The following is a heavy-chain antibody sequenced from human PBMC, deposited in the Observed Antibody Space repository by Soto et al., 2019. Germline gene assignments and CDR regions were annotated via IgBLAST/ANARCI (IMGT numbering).Heavy chain of an antibody. J-gene: IGHJ4*02. CDR3: ARERSSGYLDY. CDR1: GGSISSYF. D-gene: IGHD3-22*01. CDR2: ISFSGST. V-gene: IGHV4-59*01. Sequence: QVQLQESGPGLVKPSETLSLTCTVSGGSISSYFWSWIRQPPGKGLEWIGYISFSGSTNYNPSLKSRVTMSVDTSQNQFSLKLSSVTAADTAVYYCARERSSGYLDYWGQGTLVTVSS.